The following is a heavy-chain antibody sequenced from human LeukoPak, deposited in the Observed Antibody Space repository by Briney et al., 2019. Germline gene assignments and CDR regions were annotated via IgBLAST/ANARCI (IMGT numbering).Heavy chain of an antibody. CDR3: ARAEDWYFDL. D-gene: IGHD1-14*01. Sequence: GGSLRLSCAASGFTFSSYSMNWVRQAPGKGLEWVSSISSSSSYIYYADSVKGRFTISRDNAKNSLYLQMNSLRVEDTAVYYCARAEDWYFDLWGRGTLVTVSS. J-gene: IGHJ2*01. CDR2: ISSSSSYI. V-gene: IGHV3-21*01. CDR1: GFTFSSYS.